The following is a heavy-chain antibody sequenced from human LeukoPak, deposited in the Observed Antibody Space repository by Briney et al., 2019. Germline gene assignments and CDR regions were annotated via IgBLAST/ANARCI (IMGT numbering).Heavy chain of an antibody. CDR1: GGSISSSSYY. J-gene: IGHJ6*03. V-gene: IGHV4-39*01. D-gene: IGHD7-27*01. Sequence: SETLSLTCTVSGGSISSSSYYWGWIRQPPGTGLEWIGSIYYSGSTYYNPSLKSRVTISVDTSKNQFSLKLSSVTAADTAMYYXXXXXXXXXXXXXWGNFHSYYYMDVWGNGTTVTISS. CDR3: XXXXXXXXXXXXWGNFHSYYYMDV. CDR2: IYYSGST.